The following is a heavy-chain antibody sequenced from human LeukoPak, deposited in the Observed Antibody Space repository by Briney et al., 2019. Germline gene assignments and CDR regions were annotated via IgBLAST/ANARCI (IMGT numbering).Heavy chain of an antibody. V-gene: IGHV4-38-2*02. J-gene: IGHJ4*02. CDR3: ARPAIYGDSSTGYDY. Sequence: PSETLSLTCTVSGYSISSGYYWGWIRQPPGKGLEWIGSIYYSGSTYYNPSLKSRVTISVDTSKNQFSLKLSSVTVADTAVYYCARPAIYGDSSTGYDYWGQGTLVTVSS. CDR2: IYYSGST. D-gene: IGHD4-17*01. CDR1: GYSISSGYY.